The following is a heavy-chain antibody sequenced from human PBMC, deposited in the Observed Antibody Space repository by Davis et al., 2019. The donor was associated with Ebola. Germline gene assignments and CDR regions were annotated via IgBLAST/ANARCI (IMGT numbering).Heavy chain of an antibody. CDR1: GYTFTSYY. Sequence: AASVKVSCKASGYTFTSYYMHWVRQAPGQGLEWMGIINPSGGSTSYAQKFQGRVTMTRDTSTSTVYMELSSLRSEDTAVYYCARGSRLTGYYGGFDYWGQGTLVTVSS. J-gene: IGHJ4*02. CDR2: INPSGGST. V-gene: IGHV1-46*01. CDR3: ARGSRLTGYYGGFDY. D-gene: IGHD3-9*01.